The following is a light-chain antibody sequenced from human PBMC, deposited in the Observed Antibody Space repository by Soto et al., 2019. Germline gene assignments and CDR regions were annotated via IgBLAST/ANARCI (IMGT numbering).Light chain of an antibody. J-gene: IGKJ1*01. CDR1: QDITNY. V-gene: IGKV1-33*01. Sequence: DIQMTQSPSSLSASVGDRVTITCQASQDITNYLNWYQQKPGKAPKLLIYDASNLETGVSSRFSGSGSGTDFTFTISSLQPEDISKYDCQQYDNLPWTVGQGTKVEIK. CDR3: QQYDNLPWT. CDR2: DAS.